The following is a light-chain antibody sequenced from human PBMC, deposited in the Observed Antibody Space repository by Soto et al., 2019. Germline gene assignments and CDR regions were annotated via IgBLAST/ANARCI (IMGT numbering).Light chain of an antibody. J-gene: IGLJ2*01. CDR3: SAYAGSSTL. V-gene: IGLV2-8*01. CDR1: SSDVGSYNY. CDR2: DVF. Sequence: QLVLTQPPSASGSPGQSVTISCTGTSSDVGSYNYVSWYQQHPGKAPKLMIYDVFKRPSGVPDRFSGSKSGNTASLTVSGLQAEDEADYYCSAYAGSSTLFGGGTKVTVL.